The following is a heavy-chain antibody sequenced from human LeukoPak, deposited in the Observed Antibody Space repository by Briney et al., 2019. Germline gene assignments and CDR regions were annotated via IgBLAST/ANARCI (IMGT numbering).Heavy chain of an antibody. V-gene: IGHV3-21*01. CDR2: ISSSSSYI. J-gene: IGHJ4*02. D-gene: IGHD4-17*01. CDR3: ARAMTTVFDY. CDR1: GFTFSSYS. Sequence: PGGSLRLSCAASGFTFSSYSMNWVRQAPGKGLEWVSSISSSSSYIYYADSVKGRFTISRDNAKNSLYLQMNSLRAEDTAVYYCARAMTTVFDYWGQGTLATVSS.